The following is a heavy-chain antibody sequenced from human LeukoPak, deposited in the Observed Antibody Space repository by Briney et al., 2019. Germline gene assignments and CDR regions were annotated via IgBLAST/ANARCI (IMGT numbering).Heavy chain of an antibody. D-gene: IGHD2-15*01. J-gene: IGHJ3*01. V-gene: IGHV3-11*01. Sequence: GSLRLSCKASGFSFSEHYMNWIRQAPGRGLEWVSFISGSGDSIHYTDSVKGRFTVSRDNGKDALYLQMNSLRAEDTAVYYCARDLGHCSGGTCFAYGFDLWGQGTVVSVSP. CDR3: ARDLGHCSGGTCFAYGFDL. CDR2: ISGSGDSI. CDR1: GFSFSEHY.